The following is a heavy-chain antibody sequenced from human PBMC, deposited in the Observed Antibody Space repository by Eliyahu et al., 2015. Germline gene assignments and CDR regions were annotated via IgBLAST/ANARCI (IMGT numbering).Heavy chain of an antibody. V-gene: IGHV4-34*01. CDR2: INHSGST. Sequence: QLQLQQWGAGLLKPSETLSLTXAVYGGSFXGYYWXWIRQPPGKGLEWXGEINHSGSTNYNPSLKSRVTISVDTSKNQFSLKLSSVTAADTAVYYCARGNWRFRYYGSGSYDWGQGTLVTVSS. D-gene: IGHD3-10*01. CDR3: ARGNWRFRYYGSGSYD. CDR1: GGSFXGYY. J-gene: IGHJ4*01.